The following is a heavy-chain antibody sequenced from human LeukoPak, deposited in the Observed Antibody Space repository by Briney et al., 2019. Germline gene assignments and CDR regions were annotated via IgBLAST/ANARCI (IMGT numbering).Heavy chain of an antibody. CDR3: ARGSSGYYLKAFAFDV. CDR1: GDSISSNSYY. J-gene: IGHJ3*01. D-gene: IGHD3-22*01. Sequence: SETLSLTCSVSGDSISSNSYYWGWIRQPPGKGLEWIASIYYGGSTYYKSSLKSRVTISADTSKNQLSLKVNSVTAADTAVYYCARGSSGYYLKAFAFDVWGQGTMVTVSS. CDR2: IYYGGST. V-gene: IGHV4-39*07.